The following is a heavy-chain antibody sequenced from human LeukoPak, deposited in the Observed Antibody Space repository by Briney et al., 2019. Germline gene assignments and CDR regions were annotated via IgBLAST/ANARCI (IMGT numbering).Heavy chain of an antibody. CDR2: ISSSSSYI. J-gene: IGHJ4*02. CDR1: GFTFSSYS. Sequence: GGSLRLSCAASGFTFSSYSMNWVRQAPGKGLEWASSISSSSSYIYYADSVKGRFTISRDNAKNSLYLQMNSLRAEDTAVYYCARDLRGSYFDWGQGTLVTVSS. CDR3: ARDLRGSYFD. V-gene: IGHV3-21*01. D-gene: IGHD1-26*01.